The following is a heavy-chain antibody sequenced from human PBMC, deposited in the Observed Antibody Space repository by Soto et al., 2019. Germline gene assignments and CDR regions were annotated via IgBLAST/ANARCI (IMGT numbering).Heavy chain of an antibody. V-gene: IGHV3-23*01. CDR3: AIYLWQQRGFDY. D-gene: IGHD6-19*01. CDR2: ISGSGDTT. J-gene: IGHJ4*02. Sequence: PGGSLRLSCAASGLTFSNYAMSWVRQAPGEGLEWVSGISGSGDTTYYADSVKGRFTISRDNSKNTLYLQMNSLTAEDTAVYYCAIYLWQQRGFDYWGQGTLVTVSS. CDR1: GLTFSNYA.